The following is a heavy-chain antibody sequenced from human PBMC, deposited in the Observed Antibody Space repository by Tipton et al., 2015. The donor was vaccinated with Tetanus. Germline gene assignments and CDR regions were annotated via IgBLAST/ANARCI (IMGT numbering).Heavy chain of an antibody. D-gene: IGHD6-13*01. CDR2: IYYSGST. CDR3: ARDMWAAAGSYYYYGMDV. Sequence: TLSLTCTVSGGPISSYYWSWIRQPPGKGLEWIGYIYYSGSTNYNPSLKGRVTISVDTSKNQFSLKLSSVTAADTAVYYCARDMWAAAGSYYYYGMDVWGQGTTVTVSS. J-gene: IGHJ6*02. CDR1: GGPISSYY. V-gene: IGHV4-59*01.